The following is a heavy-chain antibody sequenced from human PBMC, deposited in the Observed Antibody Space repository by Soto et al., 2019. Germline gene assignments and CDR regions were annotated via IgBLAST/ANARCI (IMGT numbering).Heavy chain of an antibody. CDR2: IYYSGTT. CDR3: ARIGNWNGIET. CDR1: GGSVSSGGYY. V-gene: IGHV4-31*03. D-gene: IGHD1-1*01. J-gene: IGHJ5*02. Sequence: QVQLQESGPGLVKPSQTLSLTCTVSGGSVSSGGYYWSWIRQHPVKGLEWIAYIYYSGTTYYNPSLKSRVTISLDTSKNQFSLKMTSVTVADTAVFYCARIGNWNGIETWGQGTLVTVSS.